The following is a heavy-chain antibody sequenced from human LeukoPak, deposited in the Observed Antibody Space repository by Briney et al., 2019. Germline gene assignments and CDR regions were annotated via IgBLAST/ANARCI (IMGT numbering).Heavy chain of an antibody. V-gene: IGHV4-34*01. J-gene: IGHJ5*02. D-gene: IGHD2-21*02. Sequence: PSETLSLTCAVYGGSFSGYYWSWIRQPPGKGLEWIGEINHSGSTNYNPSLKSRVTISVDTSKNQFSLKLSSVTAADTAVYYCARGGYCGGDCYSSYWFDPWGQGTLVTVSS. CDR2: INHSGST. CDR1: GGSFSGYY. CDR3: ARGGYCGGDCYSSYWFDP.